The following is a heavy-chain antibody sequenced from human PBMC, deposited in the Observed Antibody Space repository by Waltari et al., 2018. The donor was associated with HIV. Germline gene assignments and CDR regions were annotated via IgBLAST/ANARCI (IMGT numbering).Heavy chain of an antibody. CDR3: ARDGRGADGSGSHWWFDS. V-gene: IGHV1-18*01. D-gene: IGHD3-10*01. Sequence: VQLLQSGNEVKRPGASVKVSCETSGYRFSNYGISWVRPAPGHGIEWLGWVSARNGDTKYLESLQDLVTMTPDTTTSTAYMELRNLRFDDTAVYFCARDGRGADGSGSHWWFDSWGQGTLVTVSS. CDR2: VSARNGDT. J-gene: IGHJ5*01. CDR1: GYRFSNYG.